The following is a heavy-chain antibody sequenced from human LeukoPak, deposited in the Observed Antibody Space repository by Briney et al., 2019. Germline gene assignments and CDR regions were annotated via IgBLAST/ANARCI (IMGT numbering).Heavy chain of an antibody. Sequence: PGGSLRLSCSASGFTFRSYAMSGVRQAPGKGLDWVSCISGSGGSTYYPDSVKGRFTISRDNSRNTLYLQMNSPRAEDTAVYYCAILPGYSSGWYEVNYWGQGTLVTVSS. CDR3: AILPGYSSGWYEVNY. CDR2: ISGSGGST. V-gene: IGHV3-23*01. D-gene: IGHD6-13*01. CDR1: GFTFRSYA. J-gene: IGHJ4*02.